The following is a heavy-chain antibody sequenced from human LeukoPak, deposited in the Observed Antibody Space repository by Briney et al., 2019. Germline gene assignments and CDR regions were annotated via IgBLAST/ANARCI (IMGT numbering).Heavy chain of an antibody. CDR2: ISYDGSNT. J-gene: IGHJ4*02. Sequence: GGSLRLSCAPPRFTFRTDAVHRGRQAPREGRGWVGVISYDGSNTYYVDSVKARSTITSDNSKNTLYLQMTSLRADDTAVYYCPRDLTTNWSAYSKPTFHYWGQGTLVTVSS. CDR3: PRDLTTNWSAYSKPTFHY. D-gene: IGHD4-11*01. CDR1: RFTFRTDA. V-gene: IGHV3-30*01.